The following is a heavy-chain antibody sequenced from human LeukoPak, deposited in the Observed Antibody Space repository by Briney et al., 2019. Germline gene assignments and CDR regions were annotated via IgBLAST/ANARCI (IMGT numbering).Heavy chain of an antibody. CDR2: ISGSGGST. J-gene: IGHJ4*02. D-gene: IGHD3-16*02. CDR1: GFTFSSYE. CDR3: AKGEYDYVWGSYHDY. V-gene: IGHV3-23*01. Sequence: SGGSLRLSCAASGFTFSSYEMNWVRQAPGKGLEWVSAISGSGGSTYYADSVKGRFTISRDNSKNTLYLQMNSLRAEDTAVYYCAKGEYDYVWGSYHDYWGQGTLVTVSS.